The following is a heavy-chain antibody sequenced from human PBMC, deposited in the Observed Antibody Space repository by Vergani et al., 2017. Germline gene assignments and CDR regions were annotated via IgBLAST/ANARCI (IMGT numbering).Heavy chain of an antibody. J-gene: IGHJ2*01. D-gene: IGHD2-2*02. CDR3: ANPYCSSSSCYNDWYFDL. CDR1: GGTFSSYA. CDR2: IGVSGGST. V-gene: IGHV3-23*04. Sequence: VQLVQSGAEVKKPGSSVKVSCKASGGTFSSYAMSWVRQAPGKGLEWVSGIGVSGGSTYYADSVKGRFTISRDNSKNTLYLQMNSLRAEDTAVYYCANPYCSSSSCYNDWYFDLWGRGTRVTVSS.